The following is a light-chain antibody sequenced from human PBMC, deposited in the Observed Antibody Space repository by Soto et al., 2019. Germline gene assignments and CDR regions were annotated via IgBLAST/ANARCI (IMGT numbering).Light chain of an antibody. CDR1: QSIGSY. CDR2: AAS. V-gene: IGKV1-39*01. CDR3: QQSYIIPRA. Sequence: DIQMTQSPSSLSASVGDRVTITCRASQSIGSYVNRYQQKPGKAPQLLIFAASSLQSGVPSRITGRGYGTDFPLTISSLQPEDFATYCWQQSYIIPRAFGQGTKVEIK. J-gene: IGKJ1*01.